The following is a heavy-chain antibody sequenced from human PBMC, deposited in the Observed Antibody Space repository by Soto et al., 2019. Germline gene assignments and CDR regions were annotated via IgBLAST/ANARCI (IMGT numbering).Heavy chain of an antibody. Sequence: GGSLRLSCAASGFTFSSYGMHWVRQAPGKGLEWVAVISYDGSNKYYADSVKGRFTISRDNSKNTLYLQMNSLRAEDTAVYYCVKGFERVQQPYYYYYYGMDVWGQGTTVTVSS. CDR2: ISYDGSNK. V-gene: IGHV3-30*18. CDR1: GFTFSSYG. CDR3: VKGFERVQQPYYYYYYGMDV. D-gene: IGHD6-13*01. J-gene: IGHJ6*02.